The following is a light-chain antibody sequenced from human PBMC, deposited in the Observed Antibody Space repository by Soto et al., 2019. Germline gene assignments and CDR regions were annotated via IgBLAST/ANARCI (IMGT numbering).Light chain of an antibody. V-gene: IGLV1-44*01. CDR2: TNN. CDR3: ATWDDSLYGMV. CDR1: SSNIGRNP. Sequence: QSVLTQPPSASGTPGQRVTISCSGGSSNIGRNPVNWYLQLPGTAPKLLIYTNNQRPSGVPDRVSASKSGTSASLTISGLQSEDEDDYYCATWDDSLYGMVFGGGTKVTVL. J-gene: IGLJ2*01.